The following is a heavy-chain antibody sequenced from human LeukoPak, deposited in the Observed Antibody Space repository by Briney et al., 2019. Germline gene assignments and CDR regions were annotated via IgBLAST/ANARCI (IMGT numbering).Heavy chain of an antibody. CDR3: ARELLDGGNNDAFDI. CDR1: GFTFSSYS. V-gene: IGHV3-21*01. D-gene: IGHD3-3*01. CDR2: ISSSSSYI. Sequence: GGSLRLSCAASGFTFSSYSMNWVRQAPGKGLEWVSSISSSSSYIYYADSVKGRFTISRDNAKNSLYLQMNSLRAEDTAVYYCARELLDGGNNDAFDIWGQGTMVTVSS. J-gene: IGHJ3*02.